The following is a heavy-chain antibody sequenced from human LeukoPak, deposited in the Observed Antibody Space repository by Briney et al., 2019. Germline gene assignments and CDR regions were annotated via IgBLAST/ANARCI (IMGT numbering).Heavy chain of an antibody. V-gene: IGHV5-51*01. D-gene: IGHD6-13*01. J-gene: IGHJ1*01. CDR1: GYTFTNYW. CDR2: IYPGDSDT. Sequence: GESLKISCKGSGYTFTNYWIGWVRQMPGKGLEWMGIIYPGDSDTRYSPSFQGQVTISVDKSINTAYLQWSSLKASDTAIYYCARLVRGIASTGTLFAEYFQHWGQGTLVTVSS. CDR3: ARLVRGIASTGTLFAEYFQH.